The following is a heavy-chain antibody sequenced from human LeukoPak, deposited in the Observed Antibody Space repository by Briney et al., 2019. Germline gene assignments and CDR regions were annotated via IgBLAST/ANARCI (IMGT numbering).Heavy chain of an antibody. J-gene: IGHJ4*02. CDR2: INPNSGGT. V-gene: IGHV1-2*02. CDR1: GYTFTGYY. D-gene: IGHD3-9*01. CDR3: ARDSYDILTGFR. Sequence: ASVKVSCKASGYTFTGYYMHWVRQAPGQGLEWMGWINPNSGGTKYAEKFQGRVTMTRDTSISTAYMELSRLRSDDTAVFYCARDSYDILTGFRWGQGTQVTVSS.